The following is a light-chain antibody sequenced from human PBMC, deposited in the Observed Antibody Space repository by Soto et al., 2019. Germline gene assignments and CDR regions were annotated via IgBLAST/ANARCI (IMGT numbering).Light chain of an antibody. J-gene: IGKJ1*01. Sequence: DILMTQSPDSLAVSLGERATINCKSSQTVLHSSNNYNYLAWYQQRPGQSPKLLIYWAFTREFGVPDRFSGSGSGRDFTLTISSLQAEDVAVCYCQQYYTTPWTFGQGTKVEI. CDR1: QTVLHSSNNYNY. CDR3: QQYYTTPWT. CDR2: WAF. V-gene: IGKV4-1*01.